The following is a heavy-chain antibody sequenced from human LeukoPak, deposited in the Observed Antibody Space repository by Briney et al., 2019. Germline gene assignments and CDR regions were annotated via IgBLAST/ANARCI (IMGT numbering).Heavy chain of an antibody. CDR1: GDSVSIYY. CDR3: ARAGNNWSFDY. Sequence: TSETLSLTCTVSGDSVSIYYWSWIRQPPGKGLEWIGYIYYRGNTNYNPSLKGRVTMAVDTSKNQFSLKVSSVTAADTAVYYCARAGNNWSFDYWGQGTLVTVSS. V-gene: IGHV4-59*02. J-gene: IGHJ4*02. CDR2: IYYRGNT. D-gene: IGHD1-1*01.